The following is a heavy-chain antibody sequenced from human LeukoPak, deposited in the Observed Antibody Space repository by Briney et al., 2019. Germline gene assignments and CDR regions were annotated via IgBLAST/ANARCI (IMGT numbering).Heavy chain of an antibody. CDR1: GYTYTSYG. J-gene: IGHJ3*02. D-gene: IGHD3-3*01. CDR3: ATNLRFLEWLLVSAFDI. V-gene: IGHV1-18*01. Sequence: ASVKVSCKASGYTYTSYGISWVRQAPGQGLEWMGWISAYNGNTNYAQKLQGRVTMTTDTSTSTAYMELRSLRSDDTAVYYCATNLRFLEWLLVSAFDIWGQGTMVTVSS. CDR2: ISAYNGNT.